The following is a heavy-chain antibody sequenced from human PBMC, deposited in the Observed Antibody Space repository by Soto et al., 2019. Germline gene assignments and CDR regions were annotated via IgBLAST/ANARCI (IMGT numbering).Heavy chain of an antibody. J-gene: IGHJ6*03. CDR1: GDSFNDYY. CDR3: ARESGGATATLDYYDFYMDV. Sequence: QVQLVQSGAEVRKPGASVTVSCRSSGDSFNDYYIHWVRQAPGQGLEWMGWINPNSCVTKYAQKFQGWVSMTRDTSSRTVYMQLNRLRSDDTAVYYCARESGGATATLDYYDFYMDVWGTGTTVTVSS. D-gene: IGHD5-12*01. V-gene: IGHV1-2*04. CDR2: INPNSCVT.